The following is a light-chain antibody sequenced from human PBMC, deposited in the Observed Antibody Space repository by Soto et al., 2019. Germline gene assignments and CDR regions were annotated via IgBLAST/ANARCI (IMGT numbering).Light chain of an antibody. CDR2: LNSDGSH. V-gene: IGLV4-69*01. J-gene: IGLJ2*01. CDR3: QTWGSANVV. Sequence: QSVLTQSPSASASLGASVKLTCTLSSGHSIYAISWHQQQPEKGPRYLMKLNSDGSHSKGDGIPDRFSGSSSGAERYLTISSHQSEDEADYTCQTWGSANVVFGGGTKLTVL. CDR1: SGHSIYA.